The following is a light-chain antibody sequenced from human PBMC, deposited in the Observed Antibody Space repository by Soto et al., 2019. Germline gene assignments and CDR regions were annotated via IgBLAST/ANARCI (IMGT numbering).Light chain of an antibody. J-gene: IGLJ3*02. CDR1: SSNIGAGYD. V-gene: IGLV1-40*01. Sequence: QSVLTQPPSVSGAPGQRVTISCTGSSSNIGAGYDVHWYQQLPGTAPKLLIYGTSNRPSGVPDRFSGSKSGTSASLAITGLRAEDEADYYCHSYDSSLSGWVFGGGTKLTVL. CDR2: GTS. CDR3: HSYDSSLSGWV.